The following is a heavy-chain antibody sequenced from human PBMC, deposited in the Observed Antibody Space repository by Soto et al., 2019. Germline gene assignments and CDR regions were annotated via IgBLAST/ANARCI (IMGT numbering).Heavy chain of an antibody. CDR3: AKANATGGGAFDI. Sequence: GGSLRFSGAVPGFTCTSYDTSWFRKAPGKGLEGVSTFLVASSTHYPDSVKGRLTISRDNTKNTLFLKMNRLTAGDTAVYYFAKANATGGGAFDICGQGTMVTVSS. V-gene: IGHV3-23*01. CDR1: GFTCTSYD. CDR2: FLVASST. J-gene: IGHJ3*02. D-gene: IGHD2-8*02.